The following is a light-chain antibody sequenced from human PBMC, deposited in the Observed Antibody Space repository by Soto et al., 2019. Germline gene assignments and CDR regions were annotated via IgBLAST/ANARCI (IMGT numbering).Light chain of an antibody. J-gene: IGKJ1*01. Sequence: EIVMTQSPATLSLSPGERATLSCRASQSVSNYFAWYQQRPGQAPRLLIYSASTRATGIPARFSGSGSGTEFTLTISSLQSEDFATYYCQEYDNWPPWTFGQGTRVEIK. CDR1: QSVSNY. V-gene: IGKV3-15*01. CDR2: SAS. CDR3: QEYDNWPPWT.